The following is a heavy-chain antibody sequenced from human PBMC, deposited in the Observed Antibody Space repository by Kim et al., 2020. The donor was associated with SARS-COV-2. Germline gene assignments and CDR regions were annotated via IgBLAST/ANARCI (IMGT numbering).Heavy chain of an antibody. V-gene: IGHV3-43*01. J-gene: IGHJ6*02. CDR3: AKDIRRYYDILTGLPSYGMDV. Sequence: GGSLRLSCAASGFTFDDYTMHWVRQALGKGLEWVSLISWDGGSTYYADSVKGRFTISRDNSKNSLYLQMNSLRTEDTALYYCAKDIRRYYDILTGLPSYGMDVWGQGTTVTVSS. D-gene: IGHD3-9*01. CDR2: ISWDGGST. CDR1: GFTFDDYT.